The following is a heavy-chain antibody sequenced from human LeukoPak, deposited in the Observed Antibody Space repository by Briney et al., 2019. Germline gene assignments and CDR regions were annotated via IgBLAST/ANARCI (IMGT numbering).Heavy chain of an antibody. J-gene: IGHJ4*02. CDR1: GFVFRTYA. CDR2: TSGNGVKT. D-gene: IGHD2-15*01. V-gene: IGHV3-23*01. CDR3: ARDDNELVVAAMFDY. Sequence: PGGSLRLSCGASGFVFRTYALSWVRQAPGKGLEWVSATSGNGVKTYYADSVKGRFTISRDNSKNTLYLQMNSLRAEDTAVYYCARDDNELVVAAMFDYWGQGTLVTVSS.